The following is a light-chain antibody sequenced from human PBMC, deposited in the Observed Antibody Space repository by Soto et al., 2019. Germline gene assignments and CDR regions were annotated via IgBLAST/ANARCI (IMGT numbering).Light chain of an antibody. J-gene: IGKJ1*01. Sequence: EIVLTQSPGTLSLSPGERATLSCRASQSVRSNFLAWYQQKPGQAPRLLIYGVSNRATGIPDRFSGSGSGTDFTLTISRLEPEDFAVYYCQQYGSSGTFGQGTKVDIK. CDR2: GVS. CDR3: QQYGSSGT. CDR1: QSVRSNF. V-gene: IGKV3-20*01.